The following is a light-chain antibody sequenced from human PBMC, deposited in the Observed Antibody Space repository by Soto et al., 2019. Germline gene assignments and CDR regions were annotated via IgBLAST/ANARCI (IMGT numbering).Light chain of an antibody. V-gene: IGLV2-14*03. J-gene: IGLJ1*01. CDR3: TSFTSDNLYV. CDR2: HVS. Sequence: QSVLTQPASVSGSPGQSITISCTGTSSDFGGYNYVSWYQQYPGKVPKLLIYHVSNRPSGVSNRFSGSKSGNTASLTISGLQAEGEADYFCTSFTSDNLYVFGTGTKVTLL. CDR1: SSDFGGYNY.